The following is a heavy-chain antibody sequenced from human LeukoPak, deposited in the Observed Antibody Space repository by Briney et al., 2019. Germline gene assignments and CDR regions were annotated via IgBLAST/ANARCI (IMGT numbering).Heavy chain of an antibody. CDR1: GFTFRSYE. CDR2: ISSSGSTK. V-gene: IGHV3-48*03. J-gene: IGHJ4*02. D-gene: IGHD6-19*01. Sequence: GGSLRLSCAASGFTFRSYEMNWIRQAPGKGLEWVSYISSSGSTKYYADSVSGRFTISRNNAMDTLFLHMDSLRAEDTAVYYCARGGIQVSGIDEFDYWGQGTLVTVSS. CDR3: ARGGIQVSGIDEFDY.